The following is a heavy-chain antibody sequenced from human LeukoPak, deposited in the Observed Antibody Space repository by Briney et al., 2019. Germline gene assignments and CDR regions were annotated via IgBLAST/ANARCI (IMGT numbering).Heavy chain of an antibody. CDR2: IYSTGST. D-gene: IGHD1-26*01. CDR3: ARVRIGETSYDASDV. CDR1: GGSISSYY. J-gene: IGHJ3*01. V-gene: IGHV4-59*13. Sequence: SETLSLTCTVSGGSISSYYWTWIRQPPGKGLEWIRDIYSTGSTNYNPYLKRRVTISVDTSKNQFSLKLSSVTAADTAVYFCARVRIGETSYDASDVWGLGTMVTVSS.